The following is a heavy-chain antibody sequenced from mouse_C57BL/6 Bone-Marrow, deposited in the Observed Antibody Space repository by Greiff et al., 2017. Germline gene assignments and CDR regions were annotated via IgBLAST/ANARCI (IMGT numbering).Heavy chain of an antibody. Sequence: EVQLVESGGGLVKPGGSLKLSCAASGFTFSDYGMHWVRQAPEKGLEWVAYISSGSSTIYYADTVKGRFTISRDNAKNTLFLQMTSLRSEDTAMYYCAKNYGHEGNYFDYWGQGTTLTVSS. CDR1: GFTFSDYG. V-gene: IGHV5-17*01. CDR2: ISSGSSTI. CDR3: AKNYGHEGNYFDY. D-gene: IGHD1-1*02. J-gene: IGHJ2*01.